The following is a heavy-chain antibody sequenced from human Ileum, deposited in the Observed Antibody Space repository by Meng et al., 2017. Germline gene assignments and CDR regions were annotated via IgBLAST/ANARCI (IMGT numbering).Heavy chain of an antibody. CDR2: IYYGGST. Sequence: QLRLQESGPGLVKPSETLSLTCSVSSGSFTNNNYYWVWIRRPPGKGLEWIGSIYYGGSTYYNPSLKSRVTISVDTSTIQFSLKLISVTAADTAVYYCARRAHYGDPPRWGQGTLVTVSS. V-gene: IGHV4-39*01. D-gene: IGHD4-17*01. CDR3: ARRAHYGDPPR. CDR1: SGSFTNNNYY. J-gene: IGHJ4*02.